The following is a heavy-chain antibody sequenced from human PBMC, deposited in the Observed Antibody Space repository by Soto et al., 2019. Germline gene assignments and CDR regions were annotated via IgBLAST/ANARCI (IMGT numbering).Heavy chain of an antibody. CDR2: INHSGST. D-gene: IGHD2-2*01. Sequence: QVQLQQWGAGLLKPSETLSLTCAVYGGSFSGYYWSWIRQPPGKGLEWIGEINHSGSTNYNPSLKSRVTISVDTSKNQFFLKLSSVTAADTAVYYCARGGIVVVPAAMRYFQHWGQGTLVTVSS. V-gene: IGHV4-34*01. CDR1: GGSFSGYY. J-gene: IGHJ1*01. CDR3: ARGGIVVVPAAMRYFQH.